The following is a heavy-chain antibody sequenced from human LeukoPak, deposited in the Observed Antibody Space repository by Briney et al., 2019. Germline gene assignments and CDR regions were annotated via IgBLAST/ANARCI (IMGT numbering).Heavy chain of an antibody. J-gene: IGHJ3*02. CDR3: AKLRKWLLLEGAFDI. CDR1: GFTFSSYS. V-gene: IGHV3-23*01. CDR2: ISGSGGST. Sequence: GGSLRLSCAASGFTFSSYSMNWVRQAPGKGLEWVSAISGSGGSTYYADSVKGRFTISRDNSKNTLYLQMNSLRAEDTAVYYCAKLRKWLLLEGAFDIWGQGTMVTVSS. D-gene: IGHD3-22*01.